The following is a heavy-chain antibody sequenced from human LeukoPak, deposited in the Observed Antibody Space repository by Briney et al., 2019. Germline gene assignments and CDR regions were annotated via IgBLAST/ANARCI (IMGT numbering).Heavy chain of an antibody. D-gene: IGHD6-13*01. Sequence: GGSLRLSCAASEFTFSSYWMSWVRQAPGKGLEWVANIKQDGSEKYYVDSVKGRFTISRDNAKNSLYLQMNSLRAEDTAVYYCATEQLAAAGTVLDYWGQGTLVTVSS. CDR2: IKQDGSEK. V-gene: IGHV3-7*04. CDR1: EFTFSSYW. CDR3: ATEQLAAAGTVLDY. J-gene: IGHJ4*02.